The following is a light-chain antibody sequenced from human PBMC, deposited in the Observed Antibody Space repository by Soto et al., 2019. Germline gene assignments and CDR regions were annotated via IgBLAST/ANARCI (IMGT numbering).Light chain of an antibody. CDR1: QIISSY. V-gene: IGKV1-39*01. CDR2: AAS. CDR3: QQSHSTPIT. J-gene: IGKJ5*01. Sequence: DIQMTQTPSSLSASVGDIFTFTFLAIQIISSYLNWYQQTPGKAPKFLIYAASNLQGGVPSRFSGSGSGTDFTLTISSLQPEDFATYYCQQSHSTPITFGQGTLPEVK.